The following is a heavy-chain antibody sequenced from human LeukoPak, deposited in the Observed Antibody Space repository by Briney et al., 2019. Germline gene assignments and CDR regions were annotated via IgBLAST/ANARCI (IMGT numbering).Heavy chain of an antibody. Sequence: GGSLRLSCTASGFIFSTYWMSWVRQAPGKGLEWVANIKQDGSDKYYVDSVKGRFTVSRDNAKNSLFLQMNSLGAEDTAVYYCAIYSTTWGWLDPWGQGTLVAVSS. V-gene: IGHV3-7*01. D-gene: IGHD4-4*01. CDR3: AIYSTTWGWLDP. CDR2: IKQDGSDK. CDR1: GFIFSTYW. J-gene: IGHJ5*02.